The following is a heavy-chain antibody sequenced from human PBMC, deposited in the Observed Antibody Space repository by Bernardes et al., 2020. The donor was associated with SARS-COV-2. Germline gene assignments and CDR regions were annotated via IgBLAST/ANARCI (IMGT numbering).Heavy chain of an antibody. D-gene: IGHD3-10*01. CDR1: GFTFSSYE. V-gene: IGHV3-48*03. CDR2: ISSNNNAR. Sequence: GGSLRLSCAASGFTFSSYEMNWVRQAPGKGLAWVSYISSNNNARNYADSVKGRFTISRDNAKNSLYLQIDSLRAEDTAVYYCVRDRWFRESRGLDIWGQGTMVTVSS. CDR3: VRDRWFRESRGLDI. J-gene: IGHJ3*02.